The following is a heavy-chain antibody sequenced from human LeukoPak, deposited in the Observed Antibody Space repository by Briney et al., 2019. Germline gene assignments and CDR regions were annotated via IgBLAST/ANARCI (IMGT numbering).Heavy chain of an antibody. CDR1: GFTFSSYA. V-gene: IGHV3-23*01. D-gene: IGHD1-26*01. J-gene: IGHJ6*02. CDR3: AKDRPSGSYSYYYYGMDV. CDR2: ISGSGGST. Sequence: PGGSLRLSCAASGFTFSSYAMGWVRQAPGKGLEWVSAISGSGGSTYYADSVKGRFTISRDNSKNTLYLQMNSLRAEDTAVYYCAKDRPSGSYSYYYYGMDVWGQGTTVTVSS.